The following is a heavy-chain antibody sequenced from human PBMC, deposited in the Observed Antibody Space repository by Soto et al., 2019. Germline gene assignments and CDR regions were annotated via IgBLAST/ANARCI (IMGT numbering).Heavy chain of an antibody. Sequence: GGSLRLSCAASGFTFSGSAMHWVRQASGKGLEWVGRIRSKANSYATAYAASVRGRFTISRDDSKNTAYLQMNSLKTEDTAVYYCTTDLAGFDPWGQGTLVTVSS. CDR3: TTDLAGFDP. J-gene: IGHJ5*02. V-gene: IGHV3-73*01. CDR1: GFTFSGSA. CDR2: IRSKANSYAT.